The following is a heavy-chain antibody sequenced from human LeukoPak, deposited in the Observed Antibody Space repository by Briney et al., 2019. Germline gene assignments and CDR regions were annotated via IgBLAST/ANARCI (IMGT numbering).Heavy chain of an antibody. D-gene: IGHD3-3*01. CDR2: VHFSGTT. CDR3: ARINDFWSGPTLDV. CDR1: GGSIIGHY. J-gene: IGHJ6*02. V-gene: IGHV4-59*11. Sequence: PSETLSLTCTVSGGSIIGHYWSWIRQSPGRELEWIGYVHFSGTTSFNPSLKSRVTILVDTSKNQFSLRLTSMTAADTAVYYCARINDFWSGPTLDVWGQGTTVTVSS.